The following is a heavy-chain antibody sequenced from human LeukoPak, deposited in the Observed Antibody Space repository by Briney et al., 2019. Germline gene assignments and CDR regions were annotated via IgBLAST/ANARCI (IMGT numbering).Heavy chain of an antibody. Sequence: QPGGSLRLSCAASGFTFSSYAMSWVRQAPGKGLEWVSAISGSGGSTYYADSVKGRFTISRDNSKNMLYLQMNSLRAEDTAVYYCAKVGVMGYGSGSYAYWGQGTLVTVSS. D-gene: IGHD3-10*01. CDR2: ISGSGGST. V-gene: IGHV3-23*01. CDR3: AKVGVMGYGSGSYAY. J-gene: IGHJ4*02. CDR1: GFTFSSYA.